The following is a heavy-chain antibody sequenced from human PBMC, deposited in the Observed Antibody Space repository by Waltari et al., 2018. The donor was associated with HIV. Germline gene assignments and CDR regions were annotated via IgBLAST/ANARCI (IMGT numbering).Heavy chain of an antibody. CDR2: ISSSGNFI. Sequence: EVQLVESGGGLVKPGGSLRLSCAASGFTLKRCNMNWVRQAPGKGLEWVASISSSGNFIYYADSVKGRFTISRDIAKNSLYLEMITLRAGDTAFYFCAAERGYVDTLTGYDHVYGMDVWGQGTTVTVSS. CDR1: GFTLKRCN. V-gene: IGHV3-21*01. CDR3: AAERGYVDTLTGYDHVYGMDV. J-gene: IGHJ6*02. D-gene: IGHD3-9*01.